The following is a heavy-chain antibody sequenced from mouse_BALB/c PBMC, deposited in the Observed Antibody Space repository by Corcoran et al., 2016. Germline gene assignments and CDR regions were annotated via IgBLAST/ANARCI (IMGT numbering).Heavy chain of an antibody. CDR3: ARGGLYGNYGAWFAY. D-gene: IGHD2-1*01. CDR1: GYTFTNYG. CDR2: INTYTGEP. V-gene: IGHV9-3-1*01. J-gene: IGHJ3*01. Sequence: QIQLVQSGPELKQPGETVKISCKASGYTFTNYGMNWVKQAPGKGLKWMGWINTYTGEPTYADDFKGRFAFSLETSASTAYLQINNLKNEDTATYFCARGGLYGNYGAWFAYWGQGTLVTVSA.